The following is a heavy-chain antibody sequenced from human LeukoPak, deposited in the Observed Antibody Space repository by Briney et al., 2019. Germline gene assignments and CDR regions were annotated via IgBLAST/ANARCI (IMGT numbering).Heavy chain of an antibody. V-gene: IGHV3-53*01. CDR1: GFTVSSKY. Sequence: PGGSLRLSCSASGFTVSSKYMTWVRQAPGKGLELVSVIYDGDRSSYADSVKGRFTISRDRSRNTLHLQMNSLRAEDTAVYYCAKVYLRYYYGMDVWGQGTTVTVSS. CDR3: AKVYLRYYYGMDV. J-gene: IGHJ6*02. D-gene: IGHD2-21*01. CDR2: IYDGDRS.